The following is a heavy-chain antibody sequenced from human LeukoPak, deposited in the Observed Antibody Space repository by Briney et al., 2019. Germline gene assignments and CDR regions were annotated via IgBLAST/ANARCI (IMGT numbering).Heavy chain of an antibody. J-gene: IGHJ4*02. V-gene: IGHV3-33*01. Sequence: GGSLRLSCAASGFTFSDYGMHWVRQAPGKGLEWVAIIWYDGSNDYYADSVKGRFTISRDNSKNTLYLQVNSLRAEDTAVYYCARDPYDADDDNGYRPFDYWGQGTLVTVSS. D-gene: IGHD2-2*03. CDR1: GFTFSDYG. CDR3: ARDPYDADDDNGYRPFDY. CDR2: IWYDGSND.